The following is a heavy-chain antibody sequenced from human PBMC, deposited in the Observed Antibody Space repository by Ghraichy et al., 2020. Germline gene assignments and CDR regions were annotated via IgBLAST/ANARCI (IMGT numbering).Heavy chain of an antibody. J-gene: IGHJ5*02. V-gene: IGHV4-61*02. D-gene: IGHD6-19*01. CDR1: GGSLSSGRYY. CDR3: AEVTSYPQWVDWFDP. Sequence: SETLSLTCTVSGGSLSSGRYYWSWIRQPAGKGLEWIGRVYTSGSTIYNPSLASRATISIDTSKNQFSLRLTSVTAADTAVYFCAEVTSYPQWVDWFDPWGRGIQVTVSS. CDR2: VYTSGST.